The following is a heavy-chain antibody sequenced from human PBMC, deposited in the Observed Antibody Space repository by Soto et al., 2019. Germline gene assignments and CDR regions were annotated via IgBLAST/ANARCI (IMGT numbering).Heavy chain of an antibody. CDR1: GFNFGSYA. V-gene: IGHV3-23*01. Sequence: GGSHRLSSTASGFNFGSYAMSWVRQAPGKGLEWVSAISGSGGSTYYADSVKGRLTISRDNSKNTLYLQMNSLRAEDTAVYYCAKDSARVPAAMFDYWGQGTLVTVSS. CDR2: ISGSGGST. D-gene: IGHD2-2*01. J-gene: IGHJ4*02. CDR3: AKDSARVPAAMFDY.